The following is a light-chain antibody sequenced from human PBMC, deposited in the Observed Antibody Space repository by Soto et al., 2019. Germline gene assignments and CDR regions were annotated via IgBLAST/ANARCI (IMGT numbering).Light chain of an antibody. CDR3: QQYHNWPPYT. V-gene: IGKV1-5*01. Sequence: DIQMTQSPSTLSASVGDRVTITCRASQSISNWLAWYQQKPGKAPNLLIYDASSLESGVPSRFSGSGSGTEFTLTISSLQSEDFAVYYCQQYHNWPPYTFGKGTKLEI. CDR1: QSISNW. CDR2: DAS. J-gene: IGKJ2*01.